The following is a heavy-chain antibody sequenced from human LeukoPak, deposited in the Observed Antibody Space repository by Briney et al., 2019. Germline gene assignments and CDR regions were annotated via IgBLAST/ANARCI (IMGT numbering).Heavy chain of an antibody. V-gene: IGHV3-21*01. CDR2: ISSSSSYI. J-gene: IGHJ4*02. D-gene: IGHD2-15*01. CDR1: GFTFSSYS. Sequence: GGSLRLSCAASGFTFSSYSMNWVRQAPGKGLEWVSSISSSSSYIYYADSVKGRFTISRDNAKNSLYLQMNSLRAGDTAVYYCARDGVGYCSGGSCYSDYWGQGTLVTVSS. CDR3: ARDGVGYCSGGSCYSDY.